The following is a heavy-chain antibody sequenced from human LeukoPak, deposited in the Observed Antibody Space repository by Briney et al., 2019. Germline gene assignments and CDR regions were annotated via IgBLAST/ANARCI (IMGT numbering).Heavy chain of an antibody. CDR3: ARERGRFPYYYYGMDV. J-gene: IGHJ6*02. CDR2: IYYSGST. D-gene: IGHD3-10*01. CDR1: GGSISSYY. V-gene: IGHV4-59*01. Sequence: SETLSLTCTVSGGSISSYYWSWIRQPPGKGLEWIGYIYYSGSTNYNPSLKSRVTISVDTSKNQFSLKLSSVTAADTAVYYCARERGRFPYYYYGMDVWGQGTTVTVSS.